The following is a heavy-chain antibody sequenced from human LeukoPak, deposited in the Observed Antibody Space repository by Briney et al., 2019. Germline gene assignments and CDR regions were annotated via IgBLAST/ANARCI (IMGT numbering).Heavy chain of an antibody. CDR2: ISSGGNT. D-gene: IGHD3-22*01. CDR1: GFIVSNNY. V-gene: IGHV3-53*01. CDR3: AREASNGYHFDF. J-gene: IGHJ4*02. Sequence: PGGSLRLSCAASGFIVSNNYLNWVRQAPGKGLEWVSVISSGGNTYYIDSVKGRFTISGDNSRNTLYLQMNSLRAEDTAVYYCAREASNGYHFDFWGQGTLVTVSS.